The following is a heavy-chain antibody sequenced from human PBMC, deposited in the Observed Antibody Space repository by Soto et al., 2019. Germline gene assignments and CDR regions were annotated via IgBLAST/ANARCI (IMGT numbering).Heavy chain of an antibody. Sequence: QVQLQESGPGLVKPSQTLSLTCTVSGGSISSGGYYWSGTRQHPGKGLEWIGYIYYSGSTYYTPSLTSRVTISVDTSKNQFSLKLSSVTAADTAVYYCAGIYSGSPGGTLRYWGQGTLVTVSS. D-gene: IGHD1-26*01. CDR2: IYYSGST. J-gene: IGHJ4*02. CDR1: GGSISSGGYY. CDR3: AGIYSGSPGGTLRY. V-gene: IGHV4-31*03.